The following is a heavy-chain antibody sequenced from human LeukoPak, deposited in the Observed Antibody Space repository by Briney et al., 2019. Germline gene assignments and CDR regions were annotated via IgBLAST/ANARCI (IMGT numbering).Heavy chain of an antibody. Sequence: NPGGSLRLSCAASGFTVSSNYMSWVRQAPGKGLEWVSVIYSGGSTYYADSVKGRFTISRDNSKNTLYLQMNSLRAEDTAVYYCALKRGGHCGGDCSFRAFDIWGQGTMVTVSS. D-gene: IGHD2-21*02. J-gene: IGHJ3*02. CDR1: GFTVSSNY. CDR3: ALKRGGHCGGDCSFRAFDI. V-gene: IGHV3-53*01. CDR2: IYSGGST.